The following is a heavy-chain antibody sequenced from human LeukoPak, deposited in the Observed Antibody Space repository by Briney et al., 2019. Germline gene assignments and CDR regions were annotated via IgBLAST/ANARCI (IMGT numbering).Heavy chain of an antibody. Sequence: PSETLSLTCTVSGGSISSYYWSWIRQPPGKGLEWIGYIYYSGSTNYNPSLKSRVTISVDTSKNQFSLKLSSVTAADTAVCYCARVRFGDAFDIWGQGTMVTVSS. J-gene: IGHJ3*02. CDR3: ARVRFGDAFDI. D-gene: IGHD3-10*01. V-gene: IGHV4-59*01. CDR2: IYYSGST. CDR1: GGSISSYY.